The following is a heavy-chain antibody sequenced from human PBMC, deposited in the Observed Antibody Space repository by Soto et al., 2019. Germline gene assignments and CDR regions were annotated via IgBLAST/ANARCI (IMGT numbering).Heavy chain of an antibody. Sequence: GGSLRLSCAASGFTFSSYAMSWVRQAPGKGLEWVSAISGSGGSTYYADSVKGRFTISRDNSKNTLYLQMNSLRAEDTAVYYCAKVACSGGSCYPRGYYFDYWGQGTLVTVSS. D-gene: IGHD2-15*01. V-gene: IGHV3-23*01. CDR2: ISGSGGST. CDR3: AKVACSGGSCYPRGYYFDY. J-gene: IGHJ4*02. CDR1: GFTFSSYA.